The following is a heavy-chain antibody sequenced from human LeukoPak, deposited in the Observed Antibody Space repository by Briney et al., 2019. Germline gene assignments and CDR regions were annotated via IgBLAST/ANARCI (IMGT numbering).Heavy chain of an antibody. CDR3: ARRRGWFLDY. V-gene: IGHV4-59*12. Sequence: SETLSLTCTVSGGSISSYYWSWIRQPPGKGLEWIGYIYYSGSTNYNPSLKSRVTISVDTSKNQFSLKLSSVTAADTAVYYCARRRGWFLDYWGQGTLVTVSS. CDR2: IYYSGST. CDR1: GGSISSYY. D-gene: IGHD6-19*01. J-gene: IGHJ4*02.